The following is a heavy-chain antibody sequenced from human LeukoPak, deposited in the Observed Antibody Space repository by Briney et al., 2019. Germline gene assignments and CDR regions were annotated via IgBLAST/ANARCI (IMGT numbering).Heavy chain of an antibody. J-gene: IGHJ4*02. Sequence: ASVKVSCKASGYTFTSYAMNWVRQAPGQGLEWMGWINTNTGNPTYAQGFTGRFVFSLDTSVSTAYLQISSLKAEDTAVYYCARTYYDFWSGYQDFDYWGQGTLVTVSS. V-gene: IGHV7-4-1*02. CDR3: ARTYYDFWSGYQDFDY. CDR1: GYTFTSYA. D-gene: IGHD3-3*01. CDR2: INTNTGNP.